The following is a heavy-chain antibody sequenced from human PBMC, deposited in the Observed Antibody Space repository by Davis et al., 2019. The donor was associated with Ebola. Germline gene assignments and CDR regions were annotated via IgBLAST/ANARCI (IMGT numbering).Heavy chain of an antibody. CDR1: GYTFTGYY. CDR2: INPNSGGK. D-gene: IGHD2-21*02. Sequence: ASVKVSCKASGYTFTGYYMHWLRPAPAKGLEWMGWINPNSGGKNYAQKFQGGVTMTRDTSISTAYMELSRLKSDDTAVYYCARGEHIGVVTALPENWFDPWGQGTLVTVSS. J-gene: IGHJ5*02. V-gene: IGHV1-2*02. CDR3: ARGEHIGVVTALPENWFDP.